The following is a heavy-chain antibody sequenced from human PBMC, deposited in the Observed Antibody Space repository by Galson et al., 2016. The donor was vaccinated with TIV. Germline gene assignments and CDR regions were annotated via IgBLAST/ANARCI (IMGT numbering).Heavy chain of an antibody. D-gene: IGHD1-14*01. CDR1: GGSFMNYA. CDR2: IIPIFGTG. J-gene: IGHJ6*03. Sequence: SVKVSCKASGGSFMNYAVSWVRQAPGLGLEWMGRIIPIFGTGNYAQKFQGRVTITADIFASTAYMELSSLTSDDTAVYYCAGPPTFGNVYHYYMDVWGKGTAVTVS. CDR3: AGPPTFGNVYHYYMDV. V-gene: IGHV1-69*06.